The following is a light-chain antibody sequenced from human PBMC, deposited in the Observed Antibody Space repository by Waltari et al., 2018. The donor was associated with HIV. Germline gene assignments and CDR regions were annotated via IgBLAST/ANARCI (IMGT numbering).Light chain of an antibody. CDR2: GVS. Sequence: QSALTQPASVSGSPGQSITISCTGTSRDIGGYDHVPWYQQHPGKAAKLMIYGVSSRPSGVSNRFSGSRSGNTASLTISGLQAEDEADYYCSAYTSISTLAVFGGGTKLTVL. J-gene: IGLJ2*01. CDR1: SRDIGGYDH. V-gene: IGLV2-14*01. CDR3: SAYTSISTLAV.